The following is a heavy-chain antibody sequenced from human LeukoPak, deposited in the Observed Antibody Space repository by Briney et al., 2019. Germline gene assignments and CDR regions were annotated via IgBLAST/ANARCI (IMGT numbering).Heavy chain of an antibody. V-gene: IGHV3-30*18. J-gene: IGHJ6*02. CDR2: ISYDGSNK. D-gene: IGHD2-2*01. CDR1: GFTFSSYG. Sequence: GGSLRLSCAASGFTFSSYGMHWVRQAPGKGLEWVAVISYDGSNKYYADSVKGRFTISRDNSKNTLYPQMNSLRAEDTAVYYCAKDYNVVVPASYYYYYGMDVWGQGTTVTVSS. CDR3: AKDYNVVVPASYYYYYGMDV.